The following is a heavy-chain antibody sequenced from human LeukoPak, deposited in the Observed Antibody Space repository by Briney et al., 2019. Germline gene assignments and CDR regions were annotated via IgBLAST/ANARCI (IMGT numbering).Heavy chain of an antibody. D-gene: IGHD3-3*01. CDR2: IKPDGSAQ. CDR3: ARDRDDFWSGYPYYYYYYMDV. V-gene: IGHV3-7*01. J-gene: IGHJ6*03. CDR1: GFTFSNSW. Sequence: GGSLRLSCAASGFTFSNSWMSWVRQAPGKGLEWVATIKPDGSAQYFVDSVKGRFTISRDNAKNSLYLQMNSLRAEDTAVYYCARDRDDFWSGYPYYYYYYMDVWGKGTTVTVSS.